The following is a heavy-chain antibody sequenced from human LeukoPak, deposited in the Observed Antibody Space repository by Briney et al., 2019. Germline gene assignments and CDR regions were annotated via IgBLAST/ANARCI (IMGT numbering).Heavy chain of an antibody. CDR2: IYTSGST. J-gene: IGHJ4*02. CDR3: ARDLCSSTSCYEDH. Sequence: SETLSLTCTVSGGSISSYYWSWIRQPAGKGLEWIGRIYTSGSTNYNPSLKSRVTMSVDTSKNQFSLKLSSVTAADTAVYYCARDLCSSTSCYEDHWGQGTLVTVSS. CDR1: GGSISSYY. D-gene: IGHD2-2*01. V-gene: IGHV4-4*07.